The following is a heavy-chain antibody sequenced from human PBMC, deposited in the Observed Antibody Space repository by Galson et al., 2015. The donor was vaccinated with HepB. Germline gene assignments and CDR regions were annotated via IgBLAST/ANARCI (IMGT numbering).Heavy chain of an antibody. CDR3: VRTSGYCSSTSCYTDDVFDI. CDR2: INPGNGNT. V-gene: IGHV1-3*01. CDR1: GYSFTIYA. Sequence: SCKASGYSFTIYAMHWVRQAPGQRLEWMGWINPGNGNTKYSQKFQGRVTITRDTSASTGYMEVSSLRSEDTALYYCVRTSGYCSSTSCYTDDVFDIWGQGTMVTVSS. J-gene: IGHJ3*02. D-gene: IGHD2-2*02.